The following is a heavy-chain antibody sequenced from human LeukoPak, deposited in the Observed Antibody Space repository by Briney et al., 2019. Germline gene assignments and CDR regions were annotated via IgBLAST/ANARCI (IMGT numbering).Heavy chain of an antibody. Sequence: SETLSLTCTVSGGSISSYYWSWIRQPPGKGLEWIGYIYYSGSTNYNPSLKSRVTISVDTSKKQFSLKLTSVTVADTAVYYCARGYGDYPNYWGQGTLVTVSS. CDR3: ARGYGDYPNY. CDR1: GGSISSYY. V-gene: IGHV4-59*01. CDR2: IYYSGST. D-gene: IGHD4-17*01. J-gene: IGHJ4*02.